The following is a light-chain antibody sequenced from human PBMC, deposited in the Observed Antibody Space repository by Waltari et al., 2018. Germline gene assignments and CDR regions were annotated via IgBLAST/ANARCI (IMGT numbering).Light chain of an antibody. J-gene: IGKJ4*02. CDR3: QQYFGTPRT. CDR1: HSIFYSTNNKNY. CDR2: WAS. Sequence: DIVRSQSPDSLAVSLGERAPINCTSNHSIFYSTNNKNYLTWYQHKPGQPPKLLIYWASTREAGVPDRFSGGGSGTDFTLTISSLQAEDVAIYYCQQYFGTPRTFGGGTKVEIK. V-gene: IGKV4-1*01.